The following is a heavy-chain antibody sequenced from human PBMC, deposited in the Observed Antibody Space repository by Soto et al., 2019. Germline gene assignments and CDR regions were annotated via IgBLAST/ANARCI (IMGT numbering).Heavy chain of an antibody. Sequence: PSETLSLTCTVSGGSISSGDYYWSWIRQHPGKGLEWIGYIYYSGSTYYNPSLKSRVTISVDTSKNQFSLKLSSVTAADTAVYYCARITRPVSYYYYYGMDVWGQGTTVTVSS. J-gene: IGHJ6*02. V-gene: IGHV4-31*03. D-gene: IGHD4-17*01. CDR2: IYYSGST. CDR1: GGSISSGDYY. CDR3: ARITRPVSYYYYYGMDV.